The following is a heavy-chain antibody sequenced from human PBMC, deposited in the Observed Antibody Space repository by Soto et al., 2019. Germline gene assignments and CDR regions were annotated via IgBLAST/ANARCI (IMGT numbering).Heavy chain of an antibody. CDR1: GFTFSSYW. Sequence: EVQLVESGGGLVQPGGSLRLSCAASGFTFSSYWMHWVRQAPGKGLVWVSRINSDGSSTSYADSVKGRFTISRDNAKNTLYLQMNSLRAEDTAVYYCARDLELYCSSTSCYVGTDYYYYYGMDVWGQGTTVTVSS. V-gene: IGHV3-74*01. J-gene: IGHJ6*02. CDR3: ARDLELYCSSTSCYVGTDYYYYYGMDV. D-gene: IGHD2-2*01. CDR2: INSDGSST.